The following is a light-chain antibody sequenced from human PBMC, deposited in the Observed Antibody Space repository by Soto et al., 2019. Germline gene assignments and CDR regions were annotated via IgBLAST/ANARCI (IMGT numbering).Light chain of an antibody. CDR3: GTWDSSLIAL. CDR1: SSNIGSND. V-gene: IGLV1-51*02. J-gene: IGLJ1*01. Sequence: QSVLTQPPSVSAAPGQKVTISCSGNSSNIGSNDVSWYQQLPGKAPKLLIYENSQRPSGIPDRFSGSKSGTSATLGITGLQTGDEADYYCGTWDSSLIALFGTETKLTVL. CDR2: ENS.